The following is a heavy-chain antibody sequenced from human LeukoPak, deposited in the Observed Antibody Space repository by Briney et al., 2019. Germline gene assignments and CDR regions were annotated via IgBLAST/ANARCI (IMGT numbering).Heavy chain of an antibody. D-gene: IGHD5-18*01. CDR3: ARETYGYSYEEPSYFDY. Sequence: SETLSLTCTVSGGSISSYYWSWIRQPPGKGPEWIGYIYYSGSTNYNPSLKSRVTISVDTSKNQFSLKLSSVTAADTAVYYCARETYGYSYEEPSYFDYWGQGTLVTVSS. J-gene: IGHJ4*02. V-gene: IGHV4-59*01. CDR1: GGSISSYY. CDR2: IYYSGST.